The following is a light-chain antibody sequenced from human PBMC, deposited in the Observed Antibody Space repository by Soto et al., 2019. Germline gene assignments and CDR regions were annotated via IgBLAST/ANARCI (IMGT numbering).Light chain of an antibody. Sequence: DIQMTQSPSSLSASVGDRVTITCRATQSVAKYVNWYQQKPGQAHNLLIYTSYNLQSGVQSRFTGSGFATDFTLTISSLQPEDFATYYCKQSYSTPISFGQGTRLEIK. CDR1: QSVAKY. V-gene: IGKV1-39*01. J-gene: IGKJ5*01. CDR3: KQSYSTPIS. CDR2: TSY.